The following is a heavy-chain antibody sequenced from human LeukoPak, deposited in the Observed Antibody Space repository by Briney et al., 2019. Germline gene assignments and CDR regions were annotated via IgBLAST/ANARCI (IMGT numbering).Heavy chain of an antibody. Sequence: GESLKISCKGSGYNFTTYWIGWVRQMPGKGLEWMGIICPADSDTRYSPSFQGQVTISADKSIRTAYLQWSSLKASDTAIYYCARGGYSYGPFDYWGQGTLVTVSS. D-gene: IGHD5-18*01. J-gene: IGHJ4*02. CDR3: ARGGYSYGPFDY. CDR1: GYNFTTYW. V-gene: IGHV5-51*01. CDR2: ICPADSDT.